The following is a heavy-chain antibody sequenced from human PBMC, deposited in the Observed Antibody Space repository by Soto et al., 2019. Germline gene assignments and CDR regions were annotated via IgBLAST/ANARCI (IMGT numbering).Heavy chain of an antibody. Sequence: QVQLVQSGAEVKKPGSSVKVSCKASGGAFTNDIITWVRQAPGQGLEWMGRIIPLLDITNYAQKFQGRVTITADKSPSTAYMELNSLISEDTAVYYCARDSPIGSTFSGYDAIDSWGQGTLVTVSS. J-gene: IGHJ4*02. CDR3: ARDSPIGSTFSGYDAIDS. CDR1: GGAFTNDI. CDR2: IIPLLDIT. V-gene: IGHV1-69*08. D-gene: IGHD5-12*01.